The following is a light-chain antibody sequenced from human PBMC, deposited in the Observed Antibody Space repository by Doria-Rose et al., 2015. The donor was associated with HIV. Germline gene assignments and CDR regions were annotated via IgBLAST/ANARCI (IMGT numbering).Light chain of an antibody. Sequence: TQSPGTLSLSPGERATLSCRASQSFSSTYLAWYQQKPGQAPSLLIYDGSTRATGIPDRLSASGPGTDFTLTINRLEPEDFALYYCHQYGTSWTFGQGTKVEI. CDR1: QSFSSTY. V-gene: IGKV3-20*01. J-gene: IGKJ1*01. CDR3: HQYGTSWT. CDR2: DGS.